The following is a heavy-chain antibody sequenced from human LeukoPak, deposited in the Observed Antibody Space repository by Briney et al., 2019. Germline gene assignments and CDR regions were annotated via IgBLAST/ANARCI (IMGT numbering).Heavy chain of an antibody. V-gene: IGHV3-30*03. CDR2: ISYDGSNK. CDR3: ASDILTGYNETNY. Sequence: PGGSLRLSCAASGFTFSSYGMHWVRQAPGKGLEWVAVISYDGSNKYYTDSVKGRFTISRDNSKNTLYLQMNSLRAEDTAVYYCASDILTGYNETNYWGQGTQVTVSS. D-gene: IGHD3-9*01. CDR1: GFTFSSYG. J-gene: IGHJ4*02.